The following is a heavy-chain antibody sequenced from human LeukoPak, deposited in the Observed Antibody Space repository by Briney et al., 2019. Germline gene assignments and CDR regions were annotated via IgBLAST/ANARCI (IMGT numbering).Heavy chain of an antibody. V-gene: IGHV4-38-2*02. CDR3: ARHPSGRMWLQQGGWFDP. D-gene: IGHD5-24*01. CDR2: MYHNGST. Sequence: PSETLSLTCTVSGYSISSGYYWGWIRQPPGRGLEWIGSMYHNGSTYYNPSLTSRVTISVDASKNQFSLKLSSVTAADTAVYYCARHPSGRMWLQQGGWFDPWGQGTPVTVSS. J-gene: IGHJ5*02. CDR1: GYSISSGYY.